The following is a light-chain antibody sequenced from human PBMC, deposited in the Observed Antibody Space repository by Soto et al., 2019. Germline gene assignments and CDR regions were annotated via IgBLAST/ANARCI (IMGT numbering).Light chain of an antibody. J-gene: IGLJ1*01. CDR1: GSDIGAYNY. V-gene: IGLV2-14*01. CDR2: GVT. Sequence: QSVLTQPASVSGSPGQSITISCTGSGSDIGAYNYVSWYQQHPGKAPKLLIHGVTRRPSGVSSRFSASKSAHTASLTISGLQAEDEANYYCSSFTTSYFYVFGPGTKVTVL. CDR3: SSFTTSYFYV.